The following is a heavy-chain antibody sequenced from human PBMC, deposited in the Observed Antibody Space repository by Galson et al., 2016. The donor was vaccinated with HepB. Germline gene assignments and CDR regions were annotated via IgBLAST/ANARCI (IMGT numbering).Heavy chain of an antibody. CDR1: GFTFSIYA. CDR2: ISHDGNHK. CDR3: ANINAGSFAFDI. J-gene: IGHJ3*02. D-gene: IGHD1-26*01. Sequence: SLRLSCAASGFTFSIYAMNWVRQAPGKGPEWVAVISHDGNHKYYADSVKGRFTISRDTSKNTLYLQMRSLRAEDTAMYYFANINAGSFAFDIWGRGTMVTVSS. V-gene: IGHV3-30-3*01.